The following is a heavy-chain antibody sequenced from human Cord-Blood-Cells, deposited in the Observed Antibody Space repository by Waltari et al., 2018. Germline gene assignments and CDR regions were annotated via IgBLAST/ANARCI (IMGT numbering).Heavy chain of an antibody. J-gene: IGHJ3*02. V-gene: IGHV1-69*06. Sequence: QVQLVQSGAEVKKPGSSVKVSCKASGGTFSSYAISWVGQAPGQGLEWMGGIIPIFGTANYAQKFQGRVTITADKSTSTAYMELSSLRSEDTAVYYCARDWVYSSGWYDAFDIWGQGTMVTVSS. CDR3: ARDWVYSSGWYDAFDI. CDR1: GGTFSSYA. CDR2: IIPIFGTA. D-gene: IGHD6-19*01.